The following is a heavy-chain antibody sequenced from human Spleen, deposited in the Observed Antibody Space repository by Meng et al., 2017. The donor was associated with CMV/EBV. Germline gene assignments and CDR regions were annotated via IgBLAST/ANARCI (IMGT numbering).Heavy chain of an antibody. J-gene: IGHJ4*02. V-gene: IGHV3-21*01. Sequence: ESLKISCAASGFTFSSYSTSWVRQAPGKGLEWVSSISSSSSYIYYADSVKGRFTISRDNAKNSLYLQMNNLRAEDTAVYYCASQPRSDYYFDYWGQGTLVTVSS. CDR2: ISSSSSYI. CDR1: GFTFSSYS. D-gene: IGHD1-14*01. CDR3: ASQPRSDYYFDY.